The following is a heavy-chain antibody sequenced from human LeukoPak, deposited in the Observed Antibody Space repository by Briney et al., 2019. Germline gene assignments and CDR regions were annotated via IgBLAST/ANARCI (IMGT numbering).Heavy chain of an antibody. CDR2: INPNSGVT. CDR1: GYTFTGYN. J-gene: IGHJ4*02. V-gene: IGHV1-2*02. CDR3: ARIPKEPYYFDY. D-gene: IGHD1-1*01. Sequence: ASVKVSCKASGYTFTGYNMRWVRQAPGQGLEWMGWINPNSGVTNYAQKFQGRVTMTRDTSISTAYMELSRLRSDDTAVYYCARIPKEPYYFDYWGQGTLVTVSS.